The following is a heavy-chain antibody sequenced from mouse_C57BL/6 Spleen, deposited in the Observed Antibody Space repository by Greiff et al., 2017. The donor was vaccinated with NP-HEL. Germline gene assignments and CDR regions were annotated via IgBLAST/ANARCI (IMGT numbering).Heavy chain of an antibody. J-gene: IGHJ4*01. CDR3: ARTYSNYEDYYAMDY. V-gene: IGHV1-77*01. Sequence: QVQLQQSGAELVKPGASVKISCKASGYTFTDYYINWVKQRPGQGLEWIGKIGPGSGSTYYNEKFKGKATLTADKSSSTDYMQLSSLTSEDSSVYFCARTYSNYEDYYAMDYWGQGTSVTVSS. D-gene: IGHD2-5*01. CDR2: IGPGSGST. CDR1: GYTFTDYY.